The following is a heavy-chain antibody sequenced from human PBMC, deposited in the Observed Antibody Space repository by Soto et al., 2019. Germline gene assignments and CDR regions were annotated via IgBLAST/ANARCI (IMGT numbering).Heavy chain of an antibody. Sequence: SGPTLVNPTQTLTLTCTFSGFSLSTSGMRVSWIRQPPGKALEWLARIDWDDDKFYSTSLKTRLTISKDTSKNQVVLTMTNMDPVDTATYYCARLIGFGNYYDSSGYYFDYWGQGTLVTVSS. CDR1: GFSLSTSGMR. CDR3: ARLIGFGNYYDSSGYYFDY. V-gene: IGHV2-70*04. J-gene: IGHJ4*02. CDR2: IDWDDDK. D-gene: IGHD3-22*01.